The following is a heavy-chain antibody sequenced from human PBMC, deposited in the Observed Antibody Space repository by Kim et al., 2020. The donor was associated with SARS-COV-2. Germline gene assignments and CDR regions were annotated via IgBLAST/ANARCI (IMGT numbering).Heavy chain of an antibody. D-gene: IGHD5-12*01. CDR2: ISYDGSNK. Sequence: GGSLRLSCAASGFTFSSYAMHWVRQAPGKGLEWVAVISYDGSNKYYADSVKGRFTISRDNSKNTLYLQMNSLRAEDTAVYYCARGGGDDQTYYFDYWGQG. CDR3: ARGGGDDQTYYFDY. CDR1: GFTFSSYA. V-gene: IGHV3-30*04. J-gene: IGHJ4*02.